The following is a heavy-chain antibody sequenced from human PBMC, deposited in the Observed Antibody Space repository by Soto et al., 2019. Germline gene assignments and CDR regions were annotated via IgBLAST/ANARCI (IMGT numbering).Heavy chain of an antibody. CDR1: GFTFSSYA. Sequence: EVQLLESGGGLVQPGGSQRLSCAASGFTFSSYAMSWVRQAPGKGLEWVSAISDSGGSTYYADSVKGRFTISRDNSKNTLYLQMNSLRAEDTAVHYCAKARADYYDSSGYPVDYWGQGTLVTVSS. CDR3: AKARADYYDSSGYPVDY. CDR2: ISDSGGST. V-gene: IGHV3-23*01. J-gene: IGHJ4*02. D-gene: IGHD3-22*01.